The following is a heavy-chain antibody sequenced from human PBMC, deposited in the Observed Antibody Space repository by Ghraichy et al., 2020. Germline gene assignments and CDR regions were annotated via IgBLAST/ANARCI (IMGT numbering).Heavy chain of an antibody. Sequence: GSLRLSGAASGFTFSSYSMNWVRQAPGKGLEWVSTIAATTGDIYYADSVKGRVTSSRDSAKNSLYLQLNSLRDEDTAVYYCATPYYNYWSGYLPAGGMAVWGQGTTVTVSS. CDR2: IAATTGDI. D-gene: IGHD3-3*01. CDR1: GFTFSSYS. V-gene: IGHV3-48*02. CDR3: ATPYYNYWSGYLPAGGMAV. J-gene: IGHJ6*02.